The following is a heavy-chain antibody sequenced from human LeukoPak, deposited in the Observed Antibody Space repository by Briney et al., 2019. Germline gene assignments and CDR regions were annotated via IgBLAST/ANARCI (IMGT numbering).Heavy chain of an antibody. CDR3: AKGASTMVRGVITY. Sequence: GGSLRLSCAASGFTFDDYAMHWVRQAPGKGLEWVSGISWNSGSIGYADSVKGRFTISRDNAKNSLYLQMNSLRAEDTALYYCAKGASTMVRGVITYWGQGTLVTVSS. D-gene: IGHD3-10*01. CDR1: GFTFDDYA. J-gene: IGHJ4*02. CDR2: ISWNSGSI. V-gene: IGHV3-9*01.